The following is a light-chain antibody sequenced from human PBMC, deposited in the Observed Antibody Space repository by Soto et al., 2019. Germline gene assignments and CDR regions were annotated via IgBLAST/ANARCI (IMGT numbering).Light chain of an antibody. CDR3: QQYNSYWT. CDR2: DAS. J-gene: IGKJ1*01. Sequence: DIQMTQSPSTLSASVGDRVTITCRASQSISSWLAWYQQKPGKAPKLLIYDASSLESGVPSRFSGSGSGTEFPLTLSSLQTDDFATYYCQQYNSYWTFGPGTKVDI. V-gene: IGKV1-5*01. CDR1: QSISSW.